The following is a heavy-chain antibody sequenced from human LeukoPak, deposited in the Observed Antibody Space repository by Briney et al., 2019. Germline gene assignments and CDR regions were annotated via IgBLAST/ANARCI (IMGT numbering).Heavy chain of an antibody. CDR1: GYTFTSYA. V-gene: IGHV1-3*01. CDR2: INAGNGNT. D-gene: IGHD5-18*01. CDR3: ARVPDTAMVPFDY. Sequence: ASVKVSCKASGYTFTSYAMHWVRQAPGQRLEWMGWINAGNGNTKYPQKFQGRVTITRDTSASTAYMELSSLRSEDTAVYYCARVPDTAMVPFDYWGQGTLVTVSS. J-gene: IGHJ4*02.